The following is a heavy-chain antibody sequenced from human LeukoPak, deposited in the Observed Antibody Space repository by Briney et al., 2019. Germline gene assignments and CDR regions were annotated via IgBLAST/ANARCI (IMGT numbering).Heavy chain of an antibody. CDR2: IYHSGST. Sequence: SETLSLTCTVSGGSISSSSYYWGWIRQPRGKGLEWIGSIYHSGSTYYNPSLKSRVTISVDTSKNQFSLKLSSVTAADTAVYYCAEGYDSSGYYDYWGQGTLVTVSS. J-gene: IGHJ4*02. V-gene: IGHV4-39*07. CDR1: GGSISSSSYY. CDR3: AEGYDSSGYYDY. D-gene: IGHD3-22*01.